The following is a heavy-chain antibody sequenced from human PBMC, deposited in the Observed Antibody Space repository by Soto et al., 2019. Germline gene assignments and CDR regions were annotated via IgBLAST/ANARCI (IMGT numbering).Heavy chain of an antibody. Sequence: QVQLQQWGAGLLKPSETLSLTCAVYGGSFSGYYWNWIRQPPGKGLEWIGEMNHSGSTNYNPSLKSRVTISVDTAKHQFSLKLSSVTAADTAVYYWARGDDDILTGYSSYYFDYWGQGTLVTVSS. CDR2: MNHSGST. V-gene: IGHV4-34*01. J-gene: IGHJ4*02. D-gene: IGHD3-9*01. CDR3: ARGDDDILTGYSSYYFDY. CDR1: GGSFSGYY.